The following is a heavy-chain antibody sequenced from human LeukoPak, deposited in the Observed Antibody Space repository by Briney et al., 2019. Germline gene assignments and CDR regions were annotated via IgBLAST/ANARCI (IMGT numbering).Heavy chain of an antibody. D-gene: IGHD3-10*01. Sequence: GGSLRLSCAASGFAFSNYDMNWVRQAPGKGLEWVSYISSGGRTIDYADSVRGRFTISRDNAKKSLYLQMNGLRAEDTAVYYCASTFRELYYYGMDVWGQGTTVTVSS. J-gene: IGHJ6*02. CDR1: GFAFSNYD. CDR2: ISSGGRTI. V-gene: IGHV3-48*03. CDR3: ASTFRELYYYGMDV.